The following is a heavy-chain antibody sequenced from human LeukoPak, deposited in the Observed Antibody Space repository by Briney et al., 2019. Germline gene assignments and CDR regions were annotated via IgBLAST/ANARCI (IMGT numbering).Heavy chain of an antibody. CDR2: IYYSGST. D-gene: IGHD5-18*01. CDR1: GGSISSADYS. Sequence: SETLSLTCTVSGGSISSADYSWSWIRQPPGKGLEWIGYIYYSGSTYYNPSLKSRVTISVDTSKNQFSLRLSSVTAADTAVYYRARAKSQRGYTYGPHTYFDYWGQGTLVTVSS. CDR3: ARAKSQRGYTYGPHTYFDY. J-gene: IGHJ4*02. V-gene: IGHV4-30-4*01.